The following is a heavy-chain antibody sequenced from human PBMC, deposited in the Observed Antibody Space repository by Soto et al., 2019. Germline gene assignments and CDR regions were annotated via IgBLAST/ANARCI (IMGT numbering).Heavy chain of an antibody. V-gene: IGHV4-4*02. J-gene: IGHJ6*02. D-gene: IGHD3-22*01. CDR1: GGSISSSNW. CDR2: IYHSGST. CDR3: ARSPDSSGYYPRRYYYGMDV. Sequence: QVQLQESGPGLVKPSGTLSLTCAVSGGSISSSNWWSWVRQPPGKGLEWIGDIYHSGSTNYNPSLKSRVTISVDKSKNQFSLKLSSVTAADTAVYYCARSPDSSGYYPRRYYYGMDVWGQGTTVTVSS.